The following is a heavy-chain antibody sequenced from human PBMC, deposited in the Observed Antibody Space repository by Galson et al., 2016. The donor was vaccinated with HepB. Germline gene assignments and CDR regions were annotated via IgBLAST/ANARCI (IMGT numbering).Heavy chain of an antibody. CDR2: ISSDGSNK. CDR1: GFTFSSYA. CDR3: ARERIVVVSSFYGMDV. Sequence: SLRLSCAASGFTFSSYAMHWVRQAPGKGLEWVSVISSDGSNKYYADSVKGRFTISSDNSKNTLYLKMNSLRAEDTAVYYCARERIVVVSSFYGMDVWGQGTTVTVSS. J-gene: IGHJ6*02. V-gene: IGHV3-30-3*01. D-gene: IGHD2-15*01.